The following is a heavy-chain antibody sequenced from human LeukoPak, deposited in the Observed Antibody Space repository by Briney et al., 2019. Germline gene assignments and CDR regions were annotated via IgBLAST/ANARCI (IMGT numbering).Heavy chain of an antibody. CDR2: IYYSGST. V-gene: IGHV4-61*01. Sequence: SETLSLTCTVSGYSISSGYYWGWIRQPPGKGLEWIGYIYYSGSTNYNPSLKSRVTISVDTSKNQFSLKLSSVTAADTAVYYCAREGVDYSSDRNDAFDIWGQGTMVTVSS. D-gene: IGHD6-19*01. CDR1: GYSISSGYY. J-gene: IGHJ3*02. CDR3: AREGVDYSSDRNDAFDI.